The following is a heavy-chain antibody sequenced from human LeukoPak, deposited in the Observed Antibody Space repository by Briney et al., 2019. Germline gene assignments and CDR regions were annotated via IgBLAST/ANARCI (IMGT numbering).Heavy chain of an antibody. Sequence: TLSLTCAVSGGSISSGGYSWSWIRQPPGKGLEWIGYIYHSGSTNYNPSLKSRVTISVDTSKNQFSLKLSSVTAADTAVYYCARRGEGGTDYWGQGTLVTVSS. V-gene: IGHV4-30-2*01. CDR3: ARRGEGGTDY. D-gene: IGHD3-10*01. J-gene: IGHJ4*02. CDR2: IYHSGST. CDR1: GGSISSGGYS.